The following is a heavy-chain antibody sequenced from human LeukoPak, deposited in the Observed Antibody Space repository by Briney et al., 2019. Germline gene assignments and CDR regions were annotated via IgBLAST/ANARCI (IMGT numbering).Heavy chain of an antibody. V-gene: IGHV3-23*01. D-gene: IGHD3-22*01. J-gene: IGHJ4*02. Sequence: QSGGSLRLSCAASGFTFSSYAMSWVRQAPGKGLEWVSATSGGGGFTYYADSVKGRFTFSRDNSKNTLYLQMNSLRAEDTAVYYCAKAGSSGYRYYFDYWGQGALVTVSS. CDR2: TSGGGGFT. CDR1: GFTFSSYA. CDR3: AKAGSSGYRYYFDY.